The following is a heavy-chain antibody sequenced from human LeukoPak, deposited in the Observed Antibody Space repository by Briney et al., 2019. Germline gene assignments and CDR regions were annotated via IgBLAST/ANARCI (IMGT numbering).Heavy chain of an antibody. CDR2: ISAYNDNT. Sequence: PEASVKVSCKASGYTFTSYGISWVRQAPGQGLEWMGWISAYNDNTNYAQKLQGRVTMTTDTSTSTAYMELRSLRSDDTAVYYCARDDPHYDYVWGSYRYPFDYWGQGTLVTVSS. D-gene: IGHD3-16*02. CDR1: GYTFTSYG. V-gene: IGHV1-18*01. J-gene: IGHJ4*02. CDR3: ARDDPHYDYVWGSYRYPFDY.